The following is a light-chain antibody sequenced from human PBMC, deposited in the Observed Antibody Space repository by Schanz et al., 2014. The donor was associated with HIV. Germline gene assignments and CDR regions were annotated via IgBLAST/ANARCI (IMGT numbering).Light chain of an antibody. CDR3: QQSYSTPPYT. V-gene: IGKV1-39*01. Sequence: DIQMTQSPTSLSASVGDRVTITCRASHSISKYLNWYQQKPGKAPKVLIYAASSLQSGVPSRFSASGSGTDFTLTISSLQPEDSATYYCQQSYSTPPYTFGQGTKLEIK. J-gene: IGKJ2*01. CDR2: AAS. CDR1: HSISKY.